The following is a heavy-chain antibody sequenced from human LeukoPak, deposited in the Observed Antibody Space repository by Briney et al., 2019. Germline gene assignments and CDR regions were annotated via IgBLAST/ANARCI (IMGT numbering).Heavy chain of an antibody. CDR3: ARVLGYGSGSYDDY. Sequence: GASVKVSCKASGYTFTGYYMHWVRQAPGQGLEWMGWINPNSGGTNYAQNFQGRVTMTTDTSTSTANMELRSLRSDDTAVYYCARVLGYGSGSYDDYWGQGTLVTVSS. V-gene: IGHV1-2*02. D-gene: IGHD3-10*01. J-gene: IGHJ4*02. CDR2: INPNSGGT. CDR1: GYTFTGYY.